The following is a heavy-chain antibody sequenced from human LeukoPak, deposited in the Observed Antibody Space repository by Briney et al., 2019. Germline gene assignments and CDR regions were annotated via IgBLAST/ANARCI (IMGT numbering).Heavy chain of an antibody. Sequence: ASVKVSCKASGFTFTSSAVQWVRQSRGQRLEWIGWIVVGSGNTNYAQKFQERVTITRDMSTSTDYMELSSLRSEDTAVYYCAGGEGYCSSTSCYRRMAFDIWGQGTMVTVSS. V-gene: IGHV1-58*01. CDR2: IVVGSGNT. J-gene: IGHJ3*02. CDR3: AGGEGYCSSTSCYRRMAFDI. CDR1: GFTFTSSA. D-gene: IGHD2-2*01.